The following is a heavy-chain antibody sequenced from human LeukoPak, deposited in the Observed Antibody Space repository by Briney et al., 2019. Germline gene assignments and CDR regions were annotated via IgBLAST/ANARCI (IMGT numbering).Heavy chain of an antibody. J-gene: IGHJ1*01. CDR3: AKTPLLERHIVVVTARAGDFQH. V-gene: IGHV3-23*01. CDR1: GFTFSSYA. CDR2: ISGSGGST. D-gene: IGHD2-21*02. Sequence: QSGGSLRLSCAASGFTFSSYAISWVRQAPGKGLEWVSAISGSGGSTYYADSVKGRFTISRDNSKNTLYLQMNSLRAEDTAVYYCAKTPLLERHIVVVTARAGDFQHWGQGTLVTVSS.